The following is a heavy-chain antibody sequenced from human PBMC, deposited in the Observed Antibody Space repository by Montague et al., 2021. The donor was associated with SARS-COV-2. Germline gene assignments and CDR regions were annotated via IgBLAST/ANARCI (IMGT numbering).Heavy chain of an antibody. J-gene: IGHJ4*02. D-gene: IGHD3-22*01. CDR3: ARDWDYYDSSGWGIHYLDF. Sequence: TLSLTCTVSGGSIRSGSYYWSWIRQPAGKGLEWIGRFYTSGSTNYNPSLKSRVSISEDISKSQVSLRLTSVTAADTAVYYCARDWDYYDSSGWGIHYLDFWGQGTLVTVSS. V-gene: IGHV4-61*02. CDR2: FYTSGST. CDR1: GGSIRSGSYY.